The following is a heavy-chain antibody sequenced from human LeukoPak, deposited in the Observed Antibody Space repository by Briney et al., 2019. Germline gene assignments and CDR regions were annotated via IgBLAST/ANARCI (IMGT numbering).Heavy chain of an antibody. CDR1: GGSISSYY. J-gene: IGHJ3*02. CDR3: ARLHYGGAFDI. CDR2: IYDSGST. V-gene: IGHV4-59*08. Sequence: PSETLSLTCTVSGGSISSYYWSWIRQPPGKGLEWIGNIYDSGSTNYNPSLKSRVTISVDTSKNQFSLKLSSVTAADTAVYYCARLHYGGAFDIWGQGTMVTVSS. D-gene: IGHD4-17*01.